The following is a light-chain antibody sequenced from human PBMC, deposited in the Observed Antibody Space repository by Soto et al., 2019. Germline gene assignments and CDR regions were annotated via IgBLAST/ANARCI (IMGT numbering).Light chain of an antibody. CDR1: QSVSSN. CDR2: GAS. J-gene: IGKJ1*01. V-gene: IGKV3-15*01. Sequence: EVVLTQFPGILSVSPGERATLSCRASQSVSSNLAWYQQKPGQAPRLLIYGASTRATGIPARFSGSGSGTEFTLTISSLQSEDFAIYSCQQYNNWPRTFGQGTKVGI. CDR3: QQYNNWPRT.